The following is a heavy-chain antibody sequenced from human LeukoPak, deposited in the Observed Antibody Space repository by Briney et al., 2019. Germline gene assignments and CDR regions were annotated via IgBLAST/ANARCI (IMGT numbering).Heavy chain of an antibody. J-gene: IGHJ4*02. V-gene: IGHV3-15*01. CDR1: GFTFSSYA. Sequence: GGSLRLSCAASGFTFSSYAMSWVRQAPGKGLEWVGHIRSKADGGTPDYIAPVKGRFTISRDDSKDTLYLQMNSLNTEDTAMYYCTTRSPARYCSDGACYSSADYWGQGTLVTVSS. CDR2: IRSKADGGTP. CDR3: TTRSPARYCSDGACYSSADY. D-gene: IGHD2-15*01.